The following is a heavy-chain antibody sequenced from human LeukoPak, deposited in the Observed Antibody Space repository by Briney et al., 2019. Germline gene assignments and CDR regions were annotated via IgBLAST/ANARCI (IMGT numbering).Heavy chain of an antibody. D-gene: IGHD5-18*01. CDR1: GGSISSSNW. Sequence: SETLSLTCAVSGGSISSSNWWSWVRQPPGKGLEWIGEIYHSGSTNYNPSLKSRVTISVDTSKNQFSLKLSSVTAADTAVYYCARGGYSYGYHYYYGMDVWGQGTTVTVSS. J-gene: IGHJ6*02. V-gene: IGHV4-4*02. CDR3: ARGGYSYGYHYYYGMDV. CDR2: IYHSGST.